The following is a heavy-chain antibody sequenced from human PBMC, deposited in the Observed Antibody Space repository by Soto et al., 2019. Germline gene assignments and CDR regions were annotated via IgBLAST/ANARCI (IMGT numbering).Heavy chain of an antibody. CDR3: SRSPEVGVRGAY. J-gene: IGHJ4*02. CDR1: GFPFSAYN. CDR2: ITVGSSHI. Sequence: EVQLVESGGGLVKPGGSLRLSCTGSGFPFSAYNINGVRQAPGKGLEWVSSITVGSSHIYQPNSMKGRFTISRDDAKNSVYLQIDSLRDEDTALYYCSRSPEVGVRGAYWGQGTLVTVSS. V-gene: IGHV3-21*01. D-gene: IGHD3-16*01.